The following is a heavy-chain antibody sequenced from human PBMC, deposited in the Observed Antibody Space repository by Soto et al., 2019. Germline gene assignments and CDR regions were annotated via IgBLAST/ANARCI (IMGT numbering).Heavy chain of an antibody. J-gene: IGHJ6*02. CDR3: ARGLTVYSALLHYFYSRVV. CDR1: GGAFKSYV. CDR2: FIPLFGTP. V-gene: IGHV1-69*01. D-gene: IGHD2-8*01. Sequence: QVQLVQSGAEVKKPASSVKVSCKASGGAFKSYVFSWVRQAPGQGLEWMGGFIPLFGTPNYAQKFQGRVTITADDATCTGYMEMSSRTSEYSAIYYCARGLTVYSALLHYFYSRVVWGQGTTVTVSS.